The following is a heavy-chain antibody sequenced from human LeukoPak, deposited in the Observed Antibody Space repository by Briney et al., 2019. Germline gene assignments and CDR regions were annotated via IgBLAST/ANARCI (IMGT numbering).Heavy chain of an antibody. D-gene: IGHD2-2*02. CDR1: GFTFSSYA. CDR2: ISGSGGST. V-gene: IGHV3-23*01. Sequence: PGGSLRLSCAASGFTFSSYAMSWVRQAPGKGLEWVSAISGSGGSTYYADSVKGRFTISRDNSKNTLYLQMNSLRAEDTAVYYCARDPYCSITSCYNGMDVWGQGTTVTVSS. J-gene: IGHJ6*02. CDR3: ARDPYCSITSCYNGMDV.